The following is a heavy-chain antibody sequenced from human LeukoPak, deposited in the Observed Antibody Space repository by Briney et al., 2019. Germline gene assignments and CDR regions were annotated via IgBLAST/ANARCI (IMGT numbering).Heavy chain of an antibody. V-gene: IGHV3-33*01. CDR3: ARVKYCSAGSCYAAFDI. D-gene: IGHD2-15*01. CDR2: IWYDGSNK. J-gene: IGHJ3*02. CDR1: GFTFSGYG. Sequence: GGSLRLSCAASGFTFSGYGMHWVRQAPGKGLEWVAVIWYDGSNKYYADSVKGRFTISRDNSKNTLYLQMNSLGAEDTAVYYCARVKYCSAGSCYAAFDIWGQGTMVTVSS.